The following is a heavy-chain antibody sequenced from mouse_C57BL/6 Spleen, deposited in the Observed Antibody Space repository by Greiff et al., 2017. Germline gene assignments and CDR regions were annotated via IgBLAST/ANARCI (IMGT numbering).Heavy chain of an antibody. CDR2: ISSGGSYP. CDR1: GFTFSSYG. D-gene: IGHD2-4*01. CDR3: ARQGRDYDVCAY. Sequence: EVKVVESGGDLVKPGGSLKLSCAASGFTFSSYGMSWVRQTPDKRLEWVATISSGGSYPYYPDSVKGRFTISRDNAKNTLYLQMSSLKSEDTAMYYCARQGRDYDVCAYWGQGTLVTVSA. J-gene: IGHJ3*01. V-gene: IGHV5-6*01.